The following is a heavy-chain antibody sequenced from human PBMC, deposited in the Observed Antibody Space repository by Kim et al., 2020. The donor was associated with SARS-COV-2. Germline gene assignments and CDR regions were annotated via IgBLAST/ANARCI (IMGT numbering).Heavy chain of an antibody. D-gene: IGHD6-13*01. CDR2: IYYSGST. CDR1: GGSISSGGYY. Sequence: SETLSLTCTVSGGSISSGGYYWSWIRQHPGKGLEWIGYIYYSGSTYYNPSLKSRVTISVDTSKNQFSLKLSSVTAADTAVYYCARTAAAALSHYYYGMDVWGQGTTVTVSS. J-gene: IGHJ6*02. V-gene: IGHV4-31*03. CDR3: ARTAAAALSHYYYGMDV.